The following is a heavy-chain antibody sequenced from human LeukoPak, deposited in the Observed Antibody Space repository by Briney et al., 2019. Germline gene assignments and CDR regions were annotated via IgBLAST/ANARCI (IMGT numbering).Heavy chain of an antibody. CDR1: GYTFTSYG. CDR2: VDPEDGET. Sequence: GASVKVSCKASGYTFTSYGISWLRQAPGKGLEWMGLVDPEDGETIYAEKFQGRVTITADTSTDTAYMELSSLRSEDTAVYYCATGKGAFDIWGQGTMVTVSS. J-gene: IGHJ3*02. CDR3: ATGKGAFDI. V-gene: IGHV1-69-2*01.